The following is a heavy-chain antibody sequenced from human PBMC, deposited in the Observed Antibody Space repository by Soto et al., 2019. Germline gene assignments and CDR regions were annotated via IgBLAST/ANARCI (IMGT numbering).Heavy chain of an antibody. V-gene: IGHV4-4*07. CDR3: ARVFRPCTSTSCYYWFDS. CDR2: IYTSVST. D-gene: IGHD2-2*01. J-gene: IGHJ5*01. Sequence: QVQLQESGPRLVKPSETLSLTCTVSGGSISSYCWSWIRQPAGKGLEWIGRIYTSVSTNYNPSLKSRVTMSVDTSKNQFSLKLSSVTAADTGVYYCARVFRPCTSTSCYYWFDSWGQGTLVTVSS. CDR1: GGSISSYC.